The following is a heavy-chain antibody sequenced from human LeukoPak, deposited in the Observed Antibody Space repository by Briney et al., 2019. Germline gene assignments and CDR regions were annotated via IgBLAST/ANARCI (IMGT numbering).Heavy chain of an antibody. Sequence: PGGSLRLSCAASGFTFSNAWMSWVRQAPGKGLEWVGRIKSKTDGGTTDYAAPVKGRFTISRDDSKNTLYLQMNSLKTEDTAVYYCARGRDYGSGIEDVWGQGTTVTVSS. V-gene: IGHV3-15*01. CDR1: GFTFSNAW. CDR3: ARGRDYGSGIEDV. CDR2: IKSKTDGGTT. J-gene: IGHJ6*02. D-gene: IGHD3-10*01.